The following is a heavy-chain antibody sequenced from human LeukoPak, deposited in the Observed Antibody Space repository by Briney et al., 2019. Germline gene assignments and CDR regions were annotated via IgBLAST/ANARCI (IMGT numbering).Heavy chain of an antibody. J-gene: IGHJ1*01. CDR3: AGRGQRYFRD. D-gene: IGHD3-9*01. V-gene: IGHV4-59*08. CDR2: IYNSVNT. Sequence: PSETLSLTCDVSGASVTTDYWSWIRQPPGKGLEWIGYIYNSVNTDYNPSLKSRLTISVDTSKNQFSLPLSPATAADTAVYYCAGRGQRYFRDWGQGTLVTVSS. CDR1: GASVTTDY.